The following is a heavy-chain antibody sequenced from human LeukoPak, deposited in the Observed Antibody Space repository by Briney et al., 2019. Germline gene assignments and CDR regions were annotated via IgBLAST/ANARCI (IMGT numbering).Heavy chain of an antibody. CDR2: ISTNGSRT. V-gene: IGHV3-64*02. D-gene: IGHD5-12*01. J-gene: IGHJ4*02. Sequence: GGSLRLSCTASGFTLSNFAMHWVRQSPDKGLQYVSAISTNGSRTFYADSVKGRFIISRDNSKNTLYLQMGSLRGEDTAVYYCARDSFYTGYDRGFGYWGQGTLVTVSS. CDR1: GFTLSNFA. CDR3: ARDSFYTGYDRGFGY.